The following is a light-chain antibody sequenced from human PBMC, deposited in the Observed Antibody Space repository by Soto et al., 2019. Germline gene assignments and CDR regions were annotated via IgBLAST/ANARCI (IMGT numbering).Light chain of an antibody. Sequence: SHELTQPSSVSVSPGQTARITCSGDVLAKKYARWFQQKPGQAPVLVIYKDSERPSGIPERFSGSSSGTTVTLTISGAQVEDEADYYCYSAADHNPGVFGGGTKVTVL. CDR1: VLAKKY. J-gene: IGLJ2*01. CDR3: YSAADHNPGV. V-gene: IGLV3-27*01. CDR2: KDS.